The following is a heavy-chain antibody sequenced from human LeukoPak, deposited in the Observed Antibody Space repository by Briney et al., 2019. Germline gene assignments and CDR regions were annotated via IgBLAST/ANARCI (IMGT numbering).Heavy chain of an antibody. V-gene: IGHV1-2*02. D-gene: IGHD2-15*01. CDR2: INPNSGAT. CDR1: GYTFTGYY. CDR3: ARGNEGYCSGGSCYVGAWFDP. J-gene: IGHJ5*02. Sequence: ASVKVSCKASGYTFTGYYMHWVRQAPGQGLEWMGWINPNSGATNYAQKFQGRVTMTRDMSISTAYMELSRLRSDDTAVYYCARGNEGYCSGGSCYVGAWFDPWGQGTRVTVSS.